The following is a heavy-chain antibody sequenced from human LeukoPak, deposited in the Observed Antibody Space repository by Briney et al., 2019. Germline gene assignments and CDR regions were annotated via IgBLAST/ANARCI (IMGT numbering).Heavy chain of an antibody. D-gene: IGHD2-2*01. V-gene: IGHV3-23*01. CDR3: AGTSLYYYYMDV. CDR1: GFTFSSYV. CDR2: ICGSGDST. J-gene: IGHJ6*03. Sequence: GGSLRLSCAASGFTFSSYVMHWVRQAPGKGLEWVSVICGSGDSTYYADSVKGRFTISRDNSKNTLYLQMNSLRADDTAVYYCAGTSLYYYYMDVWGKGTTVTVSS.